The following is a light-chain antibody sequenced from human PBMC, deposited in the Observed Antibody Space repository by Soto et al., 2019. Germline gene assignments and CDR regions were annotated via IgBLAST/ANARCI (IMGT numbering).Light chain of an antibody. Sequence: EIVLTQSPGTLSLAPGESATLSCRSSETVDTNYLAWYQQIPGQAPRLLIYGSSTRATGIPDRFSGSGSGTDFTLTIRRLDPEDFAVYYCQQRSNWQITFGQGTRLEIK. J-gene: IGKJ5*01. CDR2: GSS. V-gene: IGKV3D-20*02. CDR1: ETVDTNY. CDR3: QQRSNWQIT.